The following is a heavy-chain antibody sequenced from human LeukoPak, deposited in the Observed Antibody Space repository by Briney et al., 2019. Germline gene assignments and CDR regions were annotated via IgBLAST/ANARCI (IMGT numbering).Heavy chain of an antibody. CDR3: ARDQPTAFDI. CDR1: GFTFSSYA. Sequence: GRSLRLSCAASGFTFSSYAMHWVRQAPGKGLEWVALISYDGSHKYYADSVKGRFTISRDNSKNTLYLQMNSLRGDDTAMFYCARDQPTAFDIWGQGTMVTVSS. V-gene: IGHV3-30*04. CDR2: ISYDGSHK. J-gene: IGHJ3*02.